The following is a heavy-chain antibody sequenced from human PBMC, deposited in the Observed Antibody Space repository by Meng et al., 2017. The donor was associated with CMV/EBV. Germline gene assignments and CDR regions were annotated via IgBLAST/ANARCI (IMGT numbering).Heavy chain of an antibody. D-gene: IGHD3-10*01. J-gene: IGHJ6*02. V-gene: IGHV1-69*10. CDR3: ARGLRDRGVRYYGMDV. CDR1: GGTFSSYA. CDR2: IIPILGIA. Sequence: SVKVSCKASGGTFSSYAISWVRQAPGQGLEWMGGIIPILGIANYAQKFQGRVTITADKSTSTAYMGLSSLRSEDTAVYYCARGLRDRGVRYYGMDVWGQGTTVTVSS.